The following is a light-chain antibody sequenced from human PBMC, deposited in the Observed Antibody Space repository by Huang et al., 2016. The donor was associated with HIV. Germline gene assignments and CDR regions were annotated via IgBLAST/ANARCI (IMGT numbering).Light chain of an antibody. Sequence: ERVMTQSPATLSVAPGERVTLSCRASNSVSSHLAWYQQKPGQAPRLLIHGASTRATGIPARFSGSGSGTEFTLAISSLQSEDSGVYFCQQYDNWPLTFGQGTRLEIK. CDR3: QQYDNWPLT. J-gene: IGKJ5*01. CDR1: NSVSSH. CDR2: GAS. V-gene: IGKV3-15*01.